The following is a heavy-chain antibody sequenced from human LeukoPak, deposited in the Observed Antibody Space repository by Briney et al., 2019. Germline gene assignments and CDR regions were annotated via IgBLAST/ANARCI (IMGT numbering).Heavy chain of an antibody. D-gene: IGHD6-13*01. CDR3: AKGPASTWYKSYFGC. V-gene: IGHV3-23*01. CDR2: ISANGGST. CDR1: GFTFSSYA. J-gene: IGHJ4*02. Sequence: GGSLRLSCAASGFTFSSYAMSWVRQAPGMGLEWVSGISANGGSTYYADSVKGRFSISRDNSKKTLYLQMNSLRADDAAIYYCAKGPASTWYKSYFGCWGQGTMVTVSS.